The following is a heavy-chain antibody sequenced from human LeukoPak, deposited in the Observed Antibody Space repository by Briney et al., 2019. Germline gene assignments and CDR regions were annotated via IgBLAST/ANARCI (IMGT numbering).Heavy chain of an antibody. Sequence: GASVKVSCKSSGDTFTGYYMHWVRQAPGQGLEWMGWINLNSGGTNYAQKFQGRVFMSRDTSITTAYMELSWLRSDDTALYYCARDRGGYCTNGVCWSLDYWGQGTLVTVSS. J-gene: IGHJ4*02. CDR2: INLNSGGT. CDR3: ARDRGGYCTNGVCWSLDY. V-gene: IGHV1-2*02. D-gene: IGHD2-8*01. CDR1: GDTFTGYY.